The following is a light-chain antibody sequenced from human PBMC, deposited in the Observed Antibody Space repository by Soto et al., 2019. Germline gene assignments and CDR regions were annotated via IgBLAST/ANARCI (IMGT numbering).Light chain of an antibody. CDR2: GAS. V-gene: IGKV3-20*01. CDR1: QSVSSSD. J-gene: IGKJ1*01. Sequence: EIVLTQSPGTLSLSPGERATLSCRASQSVSSSDLAWYQQKPGQAPRLRIYGASSRATCIPDRFSGSGSGTDFTLTINRLEPEDFAVYYCQQYGSSPAWTFGQGTKVELK. CDR3: QQYGSSPAWT.